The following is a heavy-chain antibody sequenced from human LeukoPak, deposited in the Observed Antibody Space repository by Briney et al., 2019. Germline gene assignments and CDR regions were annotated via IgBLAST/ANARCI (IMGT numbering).Heavy chain of an antibody. CDR2: INPNSGGT. D-gene: IGHD4-11*01. Sequence: GASVKVSCKASGYTFTCYYMHWGRQAPGQGLEWMGWINPNSGGTNYAQKFQGRVTMTRDTSISTAYMELSRLRSDDTAVYYCARVGLQTGDDAFDIWGQGTMVTVSS. CDR1: GYTFTCYY. J-gene: IGHJ3*02. CDR3: ARVGLQTGDDAFDI. V-gene: IGHV1-2*02.